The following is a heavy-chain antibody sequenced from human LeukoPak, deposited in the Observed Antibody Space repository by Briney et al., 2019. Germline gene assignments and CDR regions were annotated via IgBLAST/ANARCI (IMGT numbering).Heavy chain of an antibody. CDR1: GFTFGDYA. J-gene: IGHJ4*02. Sequence: GGSLRLSCTAFGFTFGDYAMSWVRQAPGKGLEWVGFIRSKAYGGTTEYAASVKGRFTISRDDSKSIAYLQMNSLKTEDTAVYYCTRDSPERYDSSGYYLYYFDYWGQGTLVTVSS. V-gene: IGHV3-49*04. CDR3: TRDSPERYDSSGYYLYYFDY. CDR2: IRSKAYGGTT. D-gene: IGHD3-22*01.